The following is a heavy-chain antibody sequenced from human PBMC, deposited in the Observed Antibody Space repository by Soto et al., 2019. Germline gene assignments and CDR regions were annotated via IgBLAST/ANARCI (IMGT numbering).Heavy chain of an antibody. V-gene: IGHV4-39*02. CDR1: ADSISSSSHY. Sequence: QLQLQESGPGLVKPSETLSLTCTVSADSISSSSHYWGWIRQPPGKGLEWIGSIYYSGNPYYNPSLKSRVAISVDTSKNQFPLTLSSVTAADTAVYYCAREVYCTTGICSFFDYWGQGTLVTVSS. J-gene: IGHJ4*02. D-gene: IGHD2-8*01. CDR3: AREVYCTTGICSFFDY. CDR2: IYYSGNP.